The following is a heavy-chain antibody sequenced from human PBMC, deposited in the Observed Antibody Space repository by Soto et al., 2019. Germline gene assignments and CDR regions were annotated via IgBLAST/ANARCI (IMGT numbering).Heavy chain of an antibody. D-gene: IGHD3-3*01. V-gene: IGHV4-30-4*01. J-gene: IGHJ5*02. CDR1: GGSISSGDYY. Sequence: QVQLQESGPGLVKPSQTLSLTCTVSGGSISSGDYYWGWIRQPPGKGLEWLGYIYYSGSTCYNPSHKSRVTISVDASKNQFSQKLSSVTAADTAVYDCASYDFWSGHTGFDPWGQGTLVTVSS. CDR3: ASYDFWSGHTGFDP. CDR2: IYYSGST.